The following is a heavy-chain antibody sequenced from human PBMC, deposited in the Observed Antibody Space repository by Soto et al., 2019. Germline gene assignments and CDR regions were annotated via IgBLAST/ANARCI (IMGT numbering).Heavy chain of an antibody. CDR1: GLIFSDYH. D-gene: IGHD6-19*01. CDR3: AMLGGWSGGSSGMDV. J-gene: IGHJ6*02. V-gene: IGHV3-72*01. Sequence: EVQLVESGGGLVQPGGSLRLSCAASGLIFSDYHMDWVRQAPGKGLEWVGRIRRKANSYTTEYDASVKGRFTISRGDSTNSLYLQMNSLKSEDTAVYYCAMLGGWSGGSSGMDVWGQGTTVTVSS. CDR2: IRRKANSYTT.